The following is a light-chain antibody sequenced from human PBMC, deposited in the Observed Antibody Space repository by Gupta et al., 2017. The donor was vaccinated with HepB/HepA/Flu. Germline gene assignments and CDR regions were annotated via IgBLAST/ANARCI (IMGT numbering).Light chain of an antibody. Sequence: QSVLTQPPSASGTPGQRVTISCSGSSSNIGSNTVNWYQQFPGTAPKLLIYSNDQRPSGVPDRFSGSKSGTSASLAISGLQSEDEADYYCSAWDDSLTGSVVFGGGTKLTGL. CDR3: SAWDDSLTGSVV. CDR2: SND. CDR1: SSNIGSNT. J-gene: IGLJ2*01. V-gene: IGLV1-44*01.